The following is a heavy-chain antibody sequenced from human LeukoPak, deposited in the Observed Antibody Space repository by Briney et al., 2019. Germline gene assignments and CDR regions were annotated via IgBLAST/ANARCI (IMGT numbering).Heavy chain of an antibody. Sequence: GGSLRLSCAASGFTFSSYGMSWVRQAPGTGLEWVSSISGSGSKTNYADSVKGRFTISRDNSKNTLYLQMNSLRAEDTAVYSWAKSMYSRGPFDYWGQGTLVTVSS. V-gene: IGHV3-23*01. CDR1: GFTFSSYG. CDR2: ISGSGSKT. J-gene: IGHJ4*02. CDR3: AKSMYSRGPFDY. D-gene: IGHD6-13*01.